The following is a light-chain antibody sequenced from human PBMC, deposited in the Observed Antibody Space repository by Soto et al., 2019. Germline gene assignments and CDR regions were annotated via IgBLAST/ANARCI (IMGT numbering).Light chain of an antibody. CDR2: DAS. CDR3: QQYASSPLT. Sequence: EIVLTQSPGTLSLSPGERATLPCRASQSVGRDYLAWYQQKRGQAPRLLMYDASSRATGIPDRFSGSGSGTDFTLTISRLEPEDFAEFYCQQYASSPLTFGGGTKVEIK. CDR1: QSVGRDY. J-gene: IGKJ4*01. V-gene: IGKV3-20*01.